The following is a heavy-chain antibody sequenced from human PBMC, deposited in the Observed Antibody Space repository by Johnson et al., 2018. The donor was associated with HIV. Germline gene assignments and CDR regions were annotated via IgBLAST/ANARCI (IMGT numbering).Heavy chain of an antibody. Sequence: VQLVESGGGVVQPGRSLRLSCAASGFTFSSYGMHWVRQAPGKGLEWVAVIGTAGDTYYPGSVKGRFTISRENAKNSLYHQMNSLRAGDTAVYYCAREVGSWYSSSSGAFDIWGQGTMVTVSS. CDR2: IGTAGDT. D-gene: IGHD6-6*01. V-gene: IGHV3-13*01. CDR3: AREVGSWYSSSSGAFDI. J-gene: IGHJ3*02. CDR1: GFTFSSYG.